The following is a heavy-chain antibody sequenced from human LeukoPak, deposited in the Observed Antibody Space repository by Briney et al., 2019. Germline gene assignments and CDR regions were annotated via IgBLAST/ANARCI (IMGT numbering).Heavy chain of an antibody. V-gene: IGHV4-59*01. J-gene: IGHJ4*02. CDR1: GGSISSYY. Sequence: SETLSLTCTVSGGSISSYYWSWIRQPPGKGLEWIGYVYYSGSTNYNPSLKSRVTISVDTSKNQFSLKLSSVTAADTAVYYCAREGGSGYYPSPLGFDYWGQGTLVTVSS. CDR2: VYYSGST. D-gene: IGHD3-22*01. CDR3: AREGGSGYYPSPLGFDY.